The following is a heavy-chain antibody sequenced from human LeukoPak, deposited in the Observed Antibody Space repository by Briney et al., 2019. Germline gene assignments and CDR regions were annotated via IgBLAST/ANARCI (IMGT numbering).Heavy chain of an antibody. CDR1: GFTFSEYW. CDR2: IRTDGDT. J-gene: IGHJ4*02. CDR3: ASDARVGDPFDY. D-gene: IGHD4-17*01. V-gene: IGHV3-74*01. Sequence: GGSLRLSCAASGFTFSEYWMHWVRQAPGKGLVWVSRIRTDGDTSYADSVRGRFTISRDNSKNTLYLQMNSLRAEDTAVYYCASDARVGDPFDYWGQGTLVTVSS.